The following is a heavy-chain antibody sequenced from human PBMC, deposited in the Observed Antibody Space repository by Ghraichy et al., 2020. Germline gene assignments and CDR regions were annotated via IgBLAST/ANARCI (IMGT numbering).Heavy chain of an antibody. V-gene: IGHV4-59*08. J-gene: IGHJ5*02. Sequence: SETLSLTCTVSGGSISSYYWSWIRQPPGKGLEWIGYIYYSGSTNYNPSLKSRVTISVDTSKNQFSLKLSSVTAADTAVYYCARGLWFGDLNWFDPWGQGTLVTVSS. D-gene: IGHD3-10*01. CDR1: GGSISSYY. CDR3: ARGLWFGDLNWFDP. CDR2: IYYSGST.